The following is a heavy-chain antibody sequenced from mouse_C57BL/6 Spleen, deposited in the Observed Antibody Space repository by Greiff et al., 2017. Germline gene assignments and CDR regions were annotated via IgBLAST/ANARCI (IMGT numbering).Heavy chain of an antibody. CDR2: ISSGGSYT. CDR1: GFTFSSYG. J-gene: IGHJ2*01. V-gene: IGHV5-6*01. Sequence: EVQLVESGGDLVKPGGSLKLSCAASGFTFSSYGMSWVRQTPDKRLEWVATISSGGSYTYYPDSVKGRFTISRDNAKNTLYLQMSSLKSEDTAMYYCARDGYDLYYFDYWGQGTTLTVSS. D-gene: IGHD2-2*01. CDR3: ARDGYDLYYFDY.